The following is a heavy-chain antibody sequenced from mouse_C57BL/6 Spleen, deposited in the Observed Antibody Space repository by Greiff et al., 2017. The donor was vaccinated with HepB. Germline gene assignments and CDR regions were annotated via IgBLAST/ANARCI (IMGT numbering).Heavy chain of an antibody. CDR3: ATIYYGNSYAMDY. Sequence: EVQLVESGGGLVKPGGSLKLSCAASGFTFSDYGMHWVRQAPEKGLEWVAYISSGSSTIYYADTVKGRFTISRDNAKNTLFLQMTSLRSEDTAMYYCATIYYGNSYAMDYWGQGTSVTVSS. D-gene: IGHD2-1*01. CDR2: ISSGSSTI. J-gene: IGHJ4*01. V-gene: IGHV5-17*01. CDR1: GFTFSDYG.